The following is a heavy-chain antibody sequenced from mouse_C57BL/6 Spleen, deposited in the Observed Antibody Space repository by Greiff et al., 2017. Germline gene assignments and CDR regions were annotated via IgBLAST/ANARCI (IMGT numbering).Heavy chain of an antibody. J-gene: IGHJ2*01. CDR2: INPSNGGT. CDR3: AILHFTGDYFDY. D-gene: IGHD1-2*01. CDR1: GYTFTSYW. V-gene: IGHV1-53*01. Sequence: VQLQQPGTELVKPGAPVKLSCKAPGYTFTSYWMHWVKQRPGQGLEWIGNINPSNGGTNYNEKFKSKATLTGDKSSSTASMQLSSLASEDSAVYYCAILHFTGDYFDYWGQGTTLTVSS.